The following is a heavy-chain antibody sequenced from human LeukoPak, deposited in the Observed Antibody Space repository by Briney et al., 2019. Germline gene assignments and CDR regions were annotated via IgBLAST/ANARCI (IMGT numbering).Heavy chain of an antibody. Sequence: GGSLRLSCAASGYTFSSYSMNWVRQAPGKGLEWVSYISSSSSTIYYADSVKGRFTISRDNAKNSLYLQMNSLRAEDTAVYYCARDLLHDYGGNSENFDYWGQGTPVTVSS. V-gene: IGHV3-48*04. CDR3: ARDLLHDYGGNSENFDY. J-gene: IGHJ4*02. D-gene: IGHD4-23*01. CDR2: ISSSSSTI. CDR1: GYTFSSYS.